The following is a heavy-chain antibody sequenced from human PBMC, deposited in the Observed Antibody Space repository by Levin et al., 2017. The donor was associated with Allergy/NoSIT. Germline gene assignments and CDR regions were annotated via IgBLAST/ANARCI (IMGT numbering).Heavy chain of an antibody. J-gene: IGHJ5*01. V-gene: IGHV3-21*01. CDR3: ARDNWFDS. CDR2: ITSTSDI. Sequence: ETLSLTCAASGFTFSSYMMNWVRQAPGKGLEWVSSITSTSDIYYADLIKGRFTISRDNAKNSVFLQMNSLRAEDTAVYYCARDNWFDSWGQGTVVTVSS. CDR1: GFTFSSYM.